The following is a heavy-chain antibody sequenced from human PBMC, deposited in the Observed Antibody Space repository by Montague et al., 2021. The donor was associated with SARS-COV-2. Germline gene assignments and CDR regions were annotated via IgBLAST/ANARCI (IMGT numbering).Heavy chain of an antibody. CDR3: ARQKMGSVTIFGVVMHDRWFDP. D-gene: IGHD3-3*01. J-gene: IGHJ5*02. CDR1: GGFISSYY. CDR2: IFHSGIT. V-gene: IGHV4-59*08. Sequence: SETLSHTCSVSGGFISSYYWSWIRQSPGKGLEWIGYIFHSGITDYNTSXXSGVTISVDTSKNQFSLKLSSVTAADTAVYYCARQKMGSVTIFGVVMHDRWFDPWGQGTLVTVSS.